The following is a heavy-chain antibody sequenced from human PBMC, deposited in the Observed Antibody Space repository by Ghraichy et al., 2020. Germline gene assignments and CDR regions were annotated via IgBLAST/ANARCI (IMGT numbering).Heavy chain of an antibody. Sequence: SQTLSLTCAVYGGSFSGYYWGWIRQPPGKGLGWIGEINHSGSTNYNPSLKSRVTISVDTSKNQFSLKLSSVTAAETAVYYCARGLVPIAAAGTGFDYWGQGTLVTVSS. CDR1: GGSFSGYY. CDR2: INHSGST. J-gene: IGHJ4*02. CDR3: ARGLVPIAAAGTGFDY. V-gene: IGHV4-34*01. D-gene: IGHD6-13*01.